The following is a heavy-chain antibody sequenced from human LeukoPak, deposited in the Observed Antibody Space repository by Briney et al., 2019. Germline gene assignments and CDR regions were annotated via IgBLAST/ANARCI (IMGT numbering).Heavy chain of an antibody. V-gene: IGHV4-39*01. CDR1: GGSIRSSYYY. J-gene: IGHJ4*02. CDR3: ARAHSSGWYKS. D-gene: IGHD6-19*01. CDR2: IYDSGST. Sequence: SETLSLTCTVSGGSIRSSYYYWGWIRQPPGKGLEWIGSIYDSGSTYYNPSLKSRVTISVDTSKNQFSLKLNSVTAADTAVYYCARAHSSGWYKSWGQGTLVTVSS.